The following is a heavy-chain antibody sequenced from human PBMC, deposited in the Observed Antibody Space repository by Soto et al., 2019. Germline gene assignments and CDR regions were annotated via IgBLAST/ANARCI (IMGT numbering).Heavy chain of an antibody. CDR2: IYWDDDK. D-gene: IGHD3-10*01. V-gene: IGHV2-5*02. Sequence: SGPTLVNPTQTLTLTCTFSGFSLSTSGVGVGWIRQPPGKALEWLALIYWDDDKRYSPSLKSRLTITKDTSKNQVVLTMTNMDPVDTATYYCAHRRSYGSGSYPYHFDYWGQGTLVTVSS. CDR3: AHRRSYGSGSYPYHFDY. CDR1: GFSLSTSGVG. J-gene: IGHJ4*02.